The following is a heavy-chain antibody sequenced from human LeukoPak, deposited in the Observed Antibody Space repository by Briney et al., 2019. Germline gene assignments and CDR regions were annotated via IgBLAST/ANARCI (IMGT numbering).Heavy chain of an antibody. CDR2: INWNGGST. CDR1: GLTFGDYG. J-gene: IGHJ4*02. CDR3: ARDPWGAVAGDSFDY. V-gene: IGHV3-20*04. D-gene: IGHD6-19*01. Sequence: GGSLRLSCAASGLTFGDYGMSWVRQAPGKGLEWVSGINWNGGSTGYAAFVKGRFIIFRDNAKNSLYLQMTILRAEDTVDYYFARDPWGAVAGDSFDYWDQGTLVTVSS.